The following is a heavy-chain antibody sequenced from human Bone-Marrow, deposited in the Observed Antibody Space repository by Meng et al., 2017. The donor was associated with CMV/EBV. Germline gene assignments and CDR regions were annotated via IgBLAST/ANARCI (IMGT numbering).Heavy chain of an antibody. CDR1: GFTFSSYW. CDR2: IKQDGSEK. D-gene: IGHD3-10*01. V-gene: IGHV3-7*01. J-gene: IGHJ6*02. Sequence: GESLKISCAASGFTFSSYWMSWVRQAPGKGLEWVANIKQDGSEKYYVDSVKGRFTISRDNAKNSLYLQMNSLRAEDTAVYYYARDLTTSVLLWFGESVGVPSYPYGMDVWGQGTTVTVSS. CDR3: ARDLTTSVLLWFGESVGVPSYPYGMDV.